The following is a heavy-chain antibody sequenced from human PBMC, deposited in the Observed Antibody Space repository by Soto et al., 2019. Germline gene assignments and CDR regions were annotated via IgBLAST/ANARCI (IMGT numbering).Heavy chain of an antibody. Sequence: QVQLVESGGGVVQPGRSLRLSCAASGFTFSSYAMHWVRQAPGKGLEWVAVISYDGSNKYYADSVKGRFTISRDNSKNTLYLQMNSLRAEDTAVYYCARDDIAAAVDYYWYGMDVWGQGTTVTVSS. V-gene: IGHV3-30-3*01. D-gene: IGHD6-13*01. J-gene: IGHJ6*02. CDR3: ARDDIAAAVDYYWYGMDV. CDR2: ISYDGSNK. CDR1: GFTFSSYA.